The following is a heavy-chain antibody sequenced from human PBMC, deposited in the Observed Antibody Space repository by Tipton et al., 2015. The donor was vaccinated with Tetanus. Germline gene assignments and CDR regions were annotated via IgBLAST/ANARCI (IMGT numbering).Heavy chain of an antibody. V-gene: IGHV3-21*01. CDR3: ARHTIDYYGMDV. D-gene: IGHD5-24*01. CDR2: ISSSSSYI. J-gene: IGHJ6*02. CDR1: GFTFSSYS. Sequence: SLRLSCAASGFTFSSYSMNWVRQAPGKGLEWVSSISSSSSYIYYADSVKGRFTISRDNAKNSLYLQMNSLRAEDTAVYYCARHTIDYYGMDVWGQGTTVTVSS.